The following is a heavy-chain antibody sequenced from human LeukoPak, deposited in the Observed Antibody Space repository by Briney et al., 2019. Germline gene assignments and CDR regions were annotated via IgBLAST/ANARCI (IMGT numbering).Heavy chain of an antibody. CDR3: AREGNIAMDV. Sequence: SETLSLTCTVSGYSISSGYYWAWIRQPPGKGLEWMGNIYYSGTTYYNPSLKSRVTISVDTSKNQFSLKLSSVTAADTAVYYCAREGNIAMDVWGKGTTVTISS. D-gene: IGHD2/OR15-2a*01. V-gene: IGHV4-38-2*02. CDR1: GYSISSGYY. J-gene: IGHJ6*03. CDR2: IYYSGTT.